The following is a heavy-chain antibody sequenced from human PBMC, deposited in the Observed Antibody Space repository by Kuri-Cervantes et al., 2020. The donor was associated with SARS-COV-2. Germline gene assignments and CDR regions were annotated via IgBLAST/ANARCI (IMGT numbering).Heavy chain of an antibody. Sequence: SVKVSCKASGGTFSSYAISWVRQAPGQGLEWMGGIIPIFGTANYAQKFQGRVTITADESTSTAYMELSSLRSEDTALYYCATTAANYYDSSGYYYGGSWFDPWGQGTLVTVSS. V-gene: IGHV1-69*13. CDR1: GGTFSSYA. CDR3: ATTAANYYDSSGYYYGGSWFDP. D-gene: IGHD3-22*01. J-gene: IGHJ5*02. CDR2: IIPIFGTA.